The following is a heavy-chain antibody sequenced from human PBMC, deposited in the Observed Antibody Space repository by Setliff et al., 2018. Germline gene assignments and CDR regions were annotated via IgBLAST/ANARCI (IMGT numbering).Heavy chain of an antibody. CDR3: ARINFYVSSGYYYAPEL. D-gene: IGHD3-22*01. V-gene: IGHV1-69*13. Sequence: SVKVSCKASGGTFRTDGFNWVRQAPGQGLEWMGRIIPVFGTAKYAQKFQGRVTITADESTTTAYMELRSLRADDTAVYYCARINFYVSSGYYYAPELWGQGTTVTVSS. CDR2: IIPVFGTA. CDR1: GGTFRTDG. J-gene: IGHJ4*02.